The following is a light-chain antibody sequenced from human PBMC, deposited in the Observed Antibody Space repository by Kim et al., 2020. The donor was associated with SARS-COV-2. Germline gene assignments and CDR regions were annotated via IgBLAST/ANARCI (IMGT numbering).Light chain of an antibody. CDR3: QKCDSAPWT. Sequence: DIQMTQSPSSLSASVGDRVTITCRASQDISNYLAWFQLKPGKAPKLLIYAASALQPGVPSRFSGSGSGTDFTLTVTSLHPEDVATYYCQKCDSAPWTFGQGTKVDIK. CDR1: QDISNY. CDR2: AAS. J-gene: IGKJ1*01. V-gene: IGKV1-27*01.